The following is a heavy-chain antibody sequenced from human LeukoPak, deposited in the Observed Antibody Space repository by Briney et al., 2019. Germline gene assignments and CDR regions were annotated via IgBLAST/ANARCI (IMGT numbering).Heavy chain of an antibody. V-gene: IGHV4-59*01. J-gene: IGHJ4*02. Sequence: PSETLSLTCTVSGGSISSYYWSWTRQPPGKGLEGIGYIYYSGSTNYNPSLKSRVTISVDTSKNQFSLKLSSVTAADTAVYYCASLYYYGSGSYPYYFDYWGQGTLVTVSS. CDR3: ASLYYYGSGSYPYYFDY. CDR2: IYYSGST. D-gene: IGHD3-10*01. CDR1: GGSISSYY.